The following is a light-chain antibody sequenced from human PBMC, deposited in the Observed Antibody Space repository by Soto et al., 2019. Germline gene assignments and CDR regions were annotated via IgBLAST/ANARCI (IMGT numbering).Light chain of an antibody. Sequence: QSVLTQPPSVSAAPGQKVTISCSGSSSNIGSNFVSWYKQLPGTAPKLLIYDNNERPSGIPDRFSGSKSGTSATLGISGLQTGDEADYYCETWDSSLSAGVFGGGTKLTVL. J-gene: IGLJ3*02. CDR3: ETWDSSLSAGV. V-gene: IGLV1-51*01. CDR1: SSNIGSNF. CDR2: DNN.